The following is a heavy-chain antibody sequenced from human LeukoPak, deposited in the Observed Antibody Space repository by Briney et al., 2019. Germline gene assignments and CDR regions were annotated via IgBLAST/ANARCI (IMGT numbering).Heavy chain of an antibody. CDR2: IQYDGHNK. V-gene: IGHV3-30*02. CDR3: AKEDSYYSDTCGLILVDY. Sequence: GGSLRLSCAASGFTFSSYAMHWVRQAPGKGLEWVSFIQYDGHNKYYTDSVKGRFTISRDNSKNTLFLQMNSLRPEDTAVYFCAKEDSYYSDTCGLILVDYWGQGTLVTVSS. CDR1: GFTFSSYA. D-gene: IGHD3-22*01. J-gene: IGHJ4*02.